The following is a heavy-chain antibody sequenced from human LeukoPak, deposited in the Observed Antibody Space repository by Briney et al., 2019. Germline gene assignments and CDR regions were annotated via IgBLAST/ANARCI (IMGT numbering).Heavy chain of an antibody. J-gene: IGHJ6*02. CDR3: ARDLGSGWYVAYYGMDV. CDR2: ISSSSGYI. Sequence: GGSLRLSCAASGFTFSSFVMNWVRQAPGKGLEWVSSISSSSGYIYYADSVKGRFTISRDNAKNSLYLQMNSLRAEDTAVYYCARDLGSGWYVAYYGMDVWGQGTTVTVSS. V-gene: IGHV3-21*01. CDR1: GFTFSSFV. D-gene: IGHD6-19*01.